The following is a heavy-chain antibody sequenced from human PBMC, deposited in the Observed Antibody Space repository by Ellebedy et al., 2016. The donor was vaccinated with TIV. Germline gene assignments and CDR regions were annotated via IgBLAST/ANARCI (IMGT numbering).Heavy chain of an antibody. V-gene: IGHV1-3*01. CDR1: GYTFTSYA. J-gene: IGHJ2*01. CDR3: ARGSLIYWYFDL. D-gene: IGHD3-16*02. CDR2: INAGNGNT. Sequence: AASVKVSCKASGYTFTSYAMHWVRQAPGQRLEWMGWINAGNGNTKYSQKFQGRVTMTRDTSTSTVYMELSSLRSEDTAVYYCARGSLIYWYFDLWGRGTLVTVSS.